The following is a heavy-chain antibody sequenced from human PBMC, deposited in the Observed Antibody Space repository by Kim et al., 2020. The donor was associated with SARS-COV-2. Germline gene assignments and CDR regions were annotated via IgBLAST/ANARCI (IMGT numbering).Heavy chain of an antibody. V-gene: IGHV3-11*03. J-gene: IGHJ4*02. D-gene: IGHD2-21*02. CDR3: ARNTLYHVVTPSFDY. CDR1: GFTFSDYY. Sequence: GGSLRLSCAASGFTFSDYYMSWIRQAPGKGLEWVSYIGSSSSYTNYADSVKGRFTISRDNAKNSLYLQMNSLRAEDTAVYYCARNTLYHVVTPSFDYWGQGTLVTVSS. CDR2: IGSSSSYT.